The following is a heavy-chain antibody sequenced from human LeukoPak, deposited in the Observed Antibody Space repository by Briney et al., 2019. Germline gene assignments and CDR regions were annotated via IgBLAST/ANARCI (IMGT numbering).Heavy chain of an antibody. D-gene: IGHD6-19*01. J-gene: IGHJ4*02. CDR1: GGTFSSYA. V-gene: IGHV1-69*01. CDR3: AISGYSRGWTGDY. CDR2: IIPIFGTA. Sequence: SVKVSCKASGGTFSSYAISWVRQAPGQGLEWMGGIIPIFGTANYAQKFQGRVTITADESTSTAYMELSSLRSEDTAVYYCAISGYSRGWTGDYWGQGTLVTVSS.